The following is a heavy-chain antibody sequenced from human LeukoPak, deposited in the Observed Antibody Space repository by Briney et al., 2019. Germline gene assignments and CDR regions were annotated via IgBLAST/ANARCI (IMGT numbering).Heavy chain of an antibody. J-gene: IGHJ4*02. CDR2: IYHSGST. CDR1: GGSISSGGYS. V-gene: IGHV4-30-2*01. D-gene: IGHD7-27*01. Sequence: PSETLSLTCAVSGGSISSGGYSWSWIRQPPGKGLEWIGYIYHSGSTYYNPSLKSRVTISVDRSKNQFSLKLSSVTAADTAVYYCARNHWGSLDYWGQGTLVTVSS. CDR3: ARNHWGSLDY.